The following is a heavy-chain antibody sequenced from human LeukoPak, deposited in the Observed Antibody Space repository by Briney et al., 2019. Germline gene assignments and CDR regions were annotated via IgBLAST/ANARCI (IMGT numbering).Heavy chain of an antibody. Sequence: ASVKVSCKASGYTFSDYSIHWVRQAPGQGLEWMGRINSNSGGTSYAQNFQGRVTTTRDTSITTAYMEVSGLTSDDTAVYYCARGGSGSGYLYYFDSWGQGTLVSVSS. V-gene: IGHV1-2*06. J-gene: IGHJ4*02. CDR3: ARGGSGSGYLYYFDS. D-gene: IGHD3-10*01. CDR2: INSNSGGT. CDR1: GYTFSDYS.